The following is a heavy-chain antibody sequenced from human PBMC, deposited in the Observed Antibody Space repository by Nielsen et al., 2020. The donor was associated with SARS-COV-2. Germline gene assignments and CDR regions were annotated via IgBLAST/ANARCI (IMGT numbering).Heavy chain of an antibody. V-gene: IGHV3-13*04. CDR3: ARDGGDLKFDY. J-gene: IGHJ4*02. CDR1: GFTFSGYD. D-gene: IGHD2-21*02. CDR2: IGTAGDT. Sequence: GGSLRLSCAASGFTFSGYDMHWVRQATGKGLEWVSAIGTAGDTYYPGSVKGRFTISRENAKNSLYLQMNSLRAGDTAVYYCARDGGDLKFDYWGQGTLVTVSS.